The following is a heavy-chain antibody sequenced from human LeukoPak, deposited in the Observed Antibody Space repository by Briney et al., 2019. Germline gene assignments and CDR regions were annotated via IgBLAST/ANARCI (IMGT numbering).Heavy chain of an antibody. Sequence: PSETLSLTCAVYGGSFIGYYRSWIRQPPGKGLERIGEINHSGSTNYNPSLKSRVTISVDTSKNQYSLKLSSVTAADTAVYYCATAASGWLPFDYWGQGTLVTVSS. J-gene: IGHJ4*02. CDR3: ATAASGWLPFDY. V-gene: IGHV4-34*01. D-gene: IGHD6-19*01. CDR1: GGSFIGYY. CDR2: INHSGST.